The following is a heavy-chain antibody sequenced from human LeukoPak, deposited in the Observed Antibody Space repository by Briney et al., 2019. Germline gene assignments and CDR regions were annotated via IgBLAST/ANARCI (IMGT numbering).Heavy chain of an antibody. CDR3: ATRTAAAGTFWIDP. CDR2: IYSSGST. CDR1: GDSISDYY. Sequence: SETLSLTCTVSGDSISDYYWSWIRQSAGKGLEWIGRIYSSGSTNYNPSLKSRVTMLVDTSKNQFSLQLTSVTAADTAVYYCATRTAAAGTFWIDPWGQGTLVTVSS. J-gene: IGHJ5*02. D-gene: IGHD6-13*01. V-gene: IGHV4-4*07.